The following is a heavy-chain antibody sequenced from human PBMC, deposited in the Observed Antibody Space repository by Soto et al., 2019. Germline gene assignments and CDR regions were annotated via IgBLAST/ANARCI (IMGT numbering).Heavy chain of an antibody. D-gene: IGHD6-6*01. V-gene: IGHV5-51*01. CDR3: LRQGRPGGMYFYVMGV. CDR2: IYPDDSDT. CDR1: GNXCPGYG. J-gene: IGHJ6*02. Sequence: LQIYDRRSGNXCPGYGLSWMRQITGKGLELLGIIYPDDSDTRYSPSFQGRVNISADKSINTAYLQWRSLRASETAMYYFLRQGRPGGMYFYVMGVWGQGNSVTLS.